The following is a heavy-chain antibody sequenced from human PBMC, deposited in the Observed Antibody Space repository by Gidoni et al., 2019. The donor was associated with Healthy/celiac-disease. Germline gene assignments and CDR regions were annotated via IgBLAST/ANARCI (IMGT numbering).Heavy chain of an antibody. D-gene: IGHD6-13*01. CDR2: ISGSGGST. J-gene: IGHJ5*02. CDR1: GFTFSSYA. Sequence: EVQLLESGGGLVQPGGSLRLSCAASGFTFSSYAMSWVRQAPGKGLEWGSAISGSGGSTYYADSVKGRFTISRDNSKNTLYLQMNSLRAEDTAVYYCAKCPSIAAAGRGGYNWFDPWGQGTLVTVSS. CDR3: AKCPSIAAAGRGGYNWFDP. V-gene: IGHV3-23*01.